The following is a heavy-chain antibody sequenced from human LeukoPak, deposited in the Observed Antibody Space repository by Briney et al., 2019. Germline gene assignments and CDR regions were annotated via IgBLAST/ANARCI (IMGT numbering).Heavy chain of an antibody. CDR3: TRDTVGHDFWSGYSEY. J-gene: IGHJ4*02. D-gene: IGHD3-3*01. Sequence: GGSLRLSCTGSGFTFGDYAVSWVRQAPGKGLEWVGFIRSKVYGGTTEYVASVKGRFTISRDDSKSIAYLQMNSLKTEDTAFYYCTRDTVGHDFWSGYSEYWGQGTLVTVSS. V-gene: IGHV3-49*04. CDR1: GFTFGDYA. CDR2: IRSKVYGGTT.